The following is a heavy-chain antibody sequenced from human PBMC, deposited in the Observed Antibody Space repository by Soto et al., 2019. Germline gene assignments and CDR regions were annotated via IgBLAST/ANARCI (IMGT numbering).Heavy chain of an antibody. CDR2: ISSSSSTI. V-gene: IGHV3-48*01. D-gene: IGHD2-21*01. CDR1: GFTFSSYS. Sequence: GGSLRLSCAASGFTFSSYSMNWVRQAPGKGLEWVSYISSSSSTIYYADSVKGRFTISRDNAKNSLYLQMNSLRAEDTAVYYCASPLAYCGGDCPDYYMDVWGKGTTVTVSS. J-gene: IGHJ6*03. CDR3: ASPLAYCGGDCPDYYMDV.